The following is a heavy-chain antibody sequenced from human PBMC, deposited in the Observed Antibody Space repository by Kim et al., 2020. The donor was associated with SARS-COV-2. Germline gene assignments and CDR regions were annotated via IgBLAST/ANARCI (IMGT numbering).Heavy chain of an antibody. CDR2: ISGSGGDT. D-gene: IGHD3-10*01. CDR3: AKDRGVRGNMGAFAS. V-gene: IGHV3-23*01. J-gene: IGHJ5*01. CDR1: GFTFSSYA. Sequence: GGSLRLSCAASGFTFSSYAMSWVRQAPGKGLEWVSTISGSGGDTCYADSVKGRFTISRDNSKNTLYLQMNSLRAQDTAVYYCAKDRGVRGNMGAFASWGQGTLVTVSS.